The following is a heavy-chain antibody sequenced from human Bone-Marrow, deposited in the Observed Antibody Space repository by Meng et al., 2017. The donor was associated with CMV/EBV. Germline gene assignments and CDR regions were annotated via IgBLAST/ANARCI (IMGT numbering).Heavy chain of an antibody. CDR2: IRYDGSNK. CDR3: AKDQGFWSGYYSFDY. V-gene: IGHV3-30*02. Sequence: GESLKISCAASGFTFSSYSMNWVRQAPGKGLEWVAFIRYDGSNKYYADSVKGRFTISRDNSKNTLYLQMNSLRAEDTAVYYCAKDQGFWSGYYSFDYWGQGTLVTVSS. D-gene: IGHD3-3*01. J-gene: IGHJ4*02. CDR1: GFTFSSYS.